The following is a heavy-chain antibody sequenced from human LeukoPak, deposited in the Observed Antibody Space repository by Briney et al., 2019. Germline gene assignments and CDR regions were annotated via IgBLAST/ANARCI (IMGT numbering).Heavy chain of an antibody. Sequence: ASVKVSCKASGYTSTSYYMHWVRQAPGQGLEWMGIINPSGGSTSYAQKFQGRVTMTRDRSTSTVYMELSSLRSEDTAVYYCARGYCSGGSCYSGHNWFDPWGQGTLVTVSS. CDR3: ARGYCSGGSCYSGHNWFDP. J-gene: IGHJ5*02. CDR1: GYTSTSYY. CDR2: INPSGGST. D-gene: IGHD2-15*01. V-gene: IGHV1-46*01.